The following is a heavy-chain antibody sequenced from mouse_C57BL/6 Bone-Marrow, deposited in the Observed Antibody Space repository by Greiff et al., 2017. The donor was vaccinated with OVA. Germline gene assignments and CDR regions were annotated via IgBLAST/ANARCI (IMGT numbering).Heavy chain of an antibody. CDR1: GFTFSSYG. CDR3: ARWLLPYYVDY. Sequence: EVKLVESGGDLVKPGGSLKLSCAASGFTFSSYGMSWVRQTPDKRLEWVATISSGGSYTYYPDSVKGRFTISRDNAKNTLYLQMSSLTSEDTAMYYCARWLLPYYVDYWGQGTTLTVSS. CDR2: ISSGGSYT. J-gene: IGHJ2*01. D-gene: IGHD2-3*01. V-gene: IGHV5-6*01.